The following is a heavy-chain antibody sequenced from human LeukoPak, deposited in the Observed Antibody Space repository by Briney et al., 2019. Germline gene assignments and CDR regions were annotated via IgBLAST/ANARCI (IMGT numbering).Heavy chain of an antibody. CDR2: ISGSGGST. Sequence: GGSLRLSCAASGFTFSSYAMSWVRQAPGKGLEWVSAISGSGGSTYYADSVKGRFTISRDNAKNSLYLQMNSLRAEDTALYYCARDPPSFQHWGQGTLVTVSS. J-gene: IGHJ1*01. CDR3: ARDPPSFQH. V-gene: IGHV3-23*01. CDR1: GFTFSSYA.